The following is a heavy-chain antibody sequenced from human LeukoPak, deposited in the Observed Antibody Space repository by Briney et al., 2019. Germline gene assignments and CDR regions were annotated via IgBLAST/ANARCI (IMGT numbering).Heavy chain of an antibody. Sequence: SETLSLTCAVYGGSFSGYYWRWIRQPPGKGLEWIGEIKHSGSPNHNPSLKSRLAISVDTSRKQFSLKLTSVTAAERAVYYCARGQEYSSSSAGFDYWGQGTLVTVSP. CDR2: IKHSGSP. D-gene: IGHD6-6*01. CDR1: GGSFSGYY. V-gene: IGHV4-34*01. J-gene: IGHJ4*02. CDR3: ARGQEYSSSSAGFDY.